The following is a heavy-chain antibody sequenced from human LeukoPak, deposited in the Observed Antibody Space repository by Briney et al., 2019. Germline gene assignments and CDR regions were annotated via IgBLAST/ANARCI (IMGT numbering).Heavy chain of an antibody. CDR3: ARDVAAAGDY. Sequence: QAGGSLRLSCVASGFTFSSYSMNWVRQAPGKGLEWVSYISSSSSTIYYADSVKGRFTISRDNAKNSLYLRMNSLRAEDTAVYYCARDVAAAGDYWGQGTLVTVSS. D-gene: IGHD6-13*01. J-gene: IGHJ4*02. V-gene: IGHV3-48*01. CDR2: ISSSSSTI. CDR1: GFTFSSYS.